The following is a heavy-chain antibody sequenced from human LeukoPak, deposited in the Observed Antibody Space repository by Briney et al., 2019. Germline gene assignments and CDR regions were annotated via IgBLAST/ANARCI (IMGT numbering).Heavy chain of an antibody. CDR2: IRYTGST. CDR1: GGSLSSYY. V-gene: IGHV4-59*01. Sequence: PSETLSLTCTVSGGSLSSYYWSWIRQPPGKGLEWIGYIRYTGSTNYNPSLKSRVTISADTSSNQFSLKLNSVTAADTAVYYCAREWDGSGSYLDYWGQGTLVTVSS. J-gene: IGHJ4*02. D-gene: IGHD3-10*01. CDR3: AREWDGSGSYLDY.